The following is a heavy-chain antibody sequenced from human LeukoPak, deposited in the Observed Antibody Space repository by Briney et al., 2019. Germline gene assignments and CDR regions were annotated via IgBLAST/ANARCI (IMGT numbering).Heavy chain of an antibody. CDR3: ARDLIPWGRDYGDYGRLDY. V-gene: IGHV7-4-1*02. Sequence: GASVTVSCTASGYTFTSYAMNWVRQAPGQGLEWMGWINTNTGNPTYAQGFTGRFVFSLDTSVSTAYLQISSLKAEDTAVYYCARDLIPWGRDYGDYGRLDYWGQGTLVTVSS. D-gene: IGHD4-17*01. CDR1: GYTFTSYA. J-gene: IGHJ4*02. CDR2: INTNTGNP.